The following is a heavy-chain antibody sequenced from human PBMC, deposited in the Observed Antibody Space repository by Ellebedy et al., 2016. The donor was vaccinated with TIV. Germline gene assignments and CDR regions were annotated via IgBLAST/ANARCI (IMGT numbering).Heavy chain of an antibody. CDR1: GYTFPNYG. V-gene: IGHV1-18*01. J-gene: IGHJ4*02. D-gene: IGHD6-19*01. CDR2: ISAYNGNT. CDR3: ARDASTGWPGY. Sequence: AASVKVSCKASGYTFPNYGFTWVRQAPGQGLERMGWISAYNGNTKYAQKLQGRVTMTTDTSTSTAYMEMRSLRSDDTAVYYCARDASTGWPGYWGQGTLVTVSS.